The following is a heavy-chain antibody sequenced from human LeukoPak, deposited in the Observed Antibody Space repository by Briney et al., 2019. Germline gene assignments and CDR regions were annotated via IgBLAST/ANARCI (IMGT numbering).Heavy chain of an antibody. CDR3: ARDGDAINYYYYYYMDV. J-gene: IGHJ6*03. CDR2: INPNSGGT. D-gene: IGHD5-24*01. V-gene: IGHV1-2*02. CDR1: GYTFTGYY. Sequence: GASVKVSCKASGYTFTGYYMHWVRQAPGQGLEWMGWINPNSGGTNYAQKFQGRVTMTRDTSISTAYMELSRLRSDDTAVYYCARDGDAINYYYYYYMDVWGKGTTVTVSS.